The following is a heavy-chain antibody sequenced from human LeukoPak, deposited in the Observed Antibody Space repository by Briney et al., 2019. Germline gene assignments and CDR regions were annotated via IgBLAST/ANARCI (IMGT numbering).Heavy chain of an antibody. Sequence: ASVKVSCKASGYTFTGYYMHWVRQAPGHGLEWMGWIKLHSGDTRYAQKFQGRVTMTWDTSITTAYLELSRLTSDDTAMYYCTRDDEVDLSVLWDYWGQGTQVTVTS. CDR2: IKLHSGDT. D-gene: IGHD3-10*02. CDR1: GYTFTGYY. J-gene: IGHJ4*02. V-gene: IGHV1-2*02. CDR3: TRDDEVDLSVLWDY.